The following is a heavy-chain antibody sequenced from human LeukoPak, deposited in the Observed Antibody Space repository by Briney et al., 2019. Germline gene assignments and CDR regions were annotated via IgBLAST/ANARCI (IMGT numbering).Heavy chain of an antibody. CDR2: FSGSGGSP. V-gene: IGHV3-23*01. CDR1: GFTFSGYA. D-gene: IGHD6-19*01. J-gene: IGHJ4*02. CDR3: AKGALSGIAVAPLVTPLDF. Sequence: PGGSLRLSCAASGFTFSGYAMSWVRQAPGKGLEWVSAFSGSGGSPYYADSVKGRFTISRDNSKNTLYLQMNSLRAEDTAVYYCAKGALSGIAVAPLVTPLDFWGQGTLVTVSS.